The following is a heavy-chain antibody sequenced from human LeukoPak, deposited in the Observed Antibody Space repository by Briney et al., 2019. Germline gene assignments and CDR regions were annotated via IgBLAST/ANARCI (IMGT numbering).Heavy chain of an antibody. CDR3: ARGLSMVRGVLDY. Sequence: PSQTLSLTCTVSGGSISRGSYYWSWIRQPAGKGLEWIGRIYISGSTNYNPSLKSRVTISVDTSKNQFSLKLRSVTAADTAVYYCARGLSMVRGVLDYWGQGTLVTVSS. V-gene: IGHV4-61*02. D-gene: IGHD3-10*01. CDR1: GGSISRGSYY. J-gene: IGHJ4*02. CDR2: IYISGST.